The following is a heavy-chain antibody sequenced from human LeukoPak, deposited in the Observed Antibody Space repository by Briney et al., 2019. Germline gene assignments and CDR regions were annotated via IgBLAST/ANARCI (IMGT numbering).Heavy chain of an antibody. J-gene: IGHJ4*02. CDR3: ARQAYSSGWHSYY. D-gene: IGHD6-19*01. V-gene: IGHV4-39*01. Sequence: NPSETLSLTCTVSGGSISSSSYYWGWIRQPPGKGLEWIGSIYCSGSTYYNPSLKSRVTISVDTSKNQFSLKLSSVTAADTAVYYCARQAYSSGWHSYYWGQGTLVTVSS. CDR2: IYCSGST. CDR1: GGSISSSSYY.